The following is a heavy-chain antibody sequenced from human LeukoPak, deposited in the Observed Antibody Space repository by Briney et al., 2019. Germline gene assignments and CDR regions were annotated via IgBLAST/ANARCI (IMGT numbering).Heavy chain of an antibody. D-gene: IGHD4-11*01. J-gene: IGHJ4*02. Sequence: GGSLRLSCAASGITVSYNFMSWVRQAPGKGLEWVSVIYSDSSADYADSVKGRFTISRDNSKNTLYLQMNSLRAEDTAVYYCARDPPKDSYYFDYWGQGTLVTVSS. CDR2: IYSDSSA. V-gene: IGHV3-66*02. CDR1: GITVSYNF. CDR3: ARDPPKDSYYFDY.